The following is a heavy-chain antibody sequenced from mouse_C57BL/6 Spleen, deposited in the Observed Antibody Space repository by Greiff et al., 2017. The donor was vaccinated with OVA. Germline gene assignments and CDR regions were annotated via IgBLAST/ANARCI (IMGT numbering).Heavy chain of an antibody. Sequence: EVQLQESGGDLVKPGGSLKLSCAASGFTFSSYGMSWVRQTPDKRLEWVATISSGGSYTYYPDSVKGRFTISRDNAKNTLFLQMSILNSEDTALYYCARHEKYYRFAYWGQGTLVTVSA. D-gene: IGHD1-1*01. CDR1: GFTFSSYG. V-gene: IGHV5-6*01. J-gene: IGHJ3*01. CDR2: ISSGGSYT. CDR3: ARHEKYYRFAY.